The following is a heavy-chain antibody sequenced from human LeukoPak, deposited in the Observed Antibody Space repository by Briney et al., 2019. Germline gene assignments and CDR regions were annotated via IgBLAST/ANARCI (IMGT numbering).Heavy chain of an antibody. Sequence: PGGSLRLSCAASGNYWMHWVRQAPGKGPVWVSHINSDGSWTSYADSVKGRFTISKDNAKNTVCLQMNSLRAEDTAVYYCVSFYETYWGRGTLVTVSS. CDR2: INSDGSWT. J-gene: IGHJ4*02. CDR1: GNYW. V-gene: IGHV3-74*01. D-gene: IGHD2/OR15-2a*01. CDR3: VSFYETY.